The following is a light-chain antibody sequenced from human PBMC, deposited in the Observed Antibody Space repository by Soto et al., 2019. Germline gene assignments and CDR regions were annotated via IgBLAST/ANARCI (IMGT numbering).Light chain of an antibody. CDR1: SSDFGDDKY. J-gene: IGLJ1*01. CDR2: GVN. CDR3: SSFTSRFTFV. V-gene: IGLV2-14*01. Sequence: QSVLTQPASVSGSPGQSITVSCTGSSSDFGDDKYVSWYQQQPGKGPNLLIYGVNSRPSGISNRFSGSKSGNTASLTISGLQAEDEADYYCSSFTSRFTFVFGTGTKLTVL.